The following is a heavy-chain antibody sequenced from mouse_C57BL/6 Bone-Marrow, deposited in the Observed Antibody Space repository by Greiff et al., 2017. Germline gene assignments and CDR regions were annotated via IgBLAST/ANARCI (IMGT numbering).Heavy chain of an antibody. D-gene: IGHD1-1*01. CDR2: IDPNSGGT. CDR1: GYTFTSYW. CDR3: ARARLDYYGSSYTFSWFAY. Sequence: VQLQQSGAELVKPGASVKLSCKASGYTFTSYWMHWVKQRPGRGLEWIGRIDPNSGGTKYNEKFKSKATLTVDKPSSTAYMQLSSLTSEDSAVYYCARARLDYYGSSYTFSWFAYWGQGTLVTVSA. V-gene: IGHV1-72*01. J-gene: IGHJ3*01.